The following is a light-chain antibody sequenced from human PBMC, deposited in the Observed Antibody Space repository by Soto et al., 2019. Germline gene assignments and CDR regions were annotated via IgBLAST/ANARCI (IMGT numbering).Light chain of an antibody. CDR3: ASYTTSSTYV. CDR1: SSDVGGYSY. V-gene: IGLV2-14*01. J-gene: IGLJ1*01. CDR2: DVS. Sequence: ALTQPASVSGSPGQSIAISCTGTSSDVGGYSYVSWYQQQPGKAPKLVISDVSNRPSGVSDRFSGSKSGNTASLTISGVQTEDEADYYCASYTTSSTYVFGTGTKVTVL.